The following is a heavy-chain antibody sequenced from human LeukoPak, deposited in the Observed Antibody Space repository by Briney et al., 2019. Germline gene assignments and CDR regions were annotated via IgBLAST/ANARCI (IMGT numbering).Heavy chain of an antibody. Sequence: GGSLRLSCAASGFTFSSYSMSWVRQAPGKGLEWASAISGSGGSTYYADSVKGRFTISRDNSKNTLYLQMNSLRAEDTAVYYCANFHYDILAGPPFDYGGQGTLVTVSS. D-gene: IGHD3-9*01. V-gene: IGHV3-23*01. CDR2: ISGSGGST. CDR1: GFTFSSYS. J-gene: IGHJ4*02. CDR3: ANFHYDILAGPPFDY.